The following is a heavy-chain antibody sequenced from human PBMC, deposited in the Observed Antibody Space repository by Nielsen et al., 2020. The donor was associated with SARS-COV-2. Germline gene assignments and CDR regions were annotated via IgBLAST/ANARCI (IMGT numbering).Heavy chain of an antibody. V-gene: IGHV4-30-4*01. CDR3: ARFYGSGSYPYYFDY. D-gene: IGHD3-10*01. J-gene: IGHJ4*02. Sequence: WIRQPPGKGLEWIGYIYYSGSTYYNPSLKSRVTISVDTSKNQFSLKLSSVTAADTAVYYCARFYGSGSYPYYFDYWGQGTPVTVSS. CDR2: IYYSGST.